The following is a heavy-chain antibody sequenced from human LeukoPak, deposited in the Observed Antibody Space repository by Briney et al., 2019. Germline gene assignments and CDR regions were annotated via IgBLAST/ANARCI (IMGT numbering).Heavy chain of an antibody. Sequence: ASVKVSCKASGFTFTSSAVQWVRQARGQRLEWIGWIVVGSGNTNYAQKFQERVTITRDTSISTAYMELSRLRSDDTAVYYCARGLVPAAPPEGWFDPWGQGTLVTVSS. CDR2: IVVGSGNT. V-gene: IGHV1-58*01. CDR1: GFTFTSSA. CDR3: ARGLVPAAPPEGWFDP. J-gene: IGHJ5*02. D-gene: IGHD2-2*01.